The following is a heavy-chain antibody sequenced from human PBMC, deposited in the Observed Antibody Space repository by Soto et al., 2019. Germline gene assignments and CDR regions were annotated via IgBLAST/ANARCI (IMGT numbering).Heavy chain of an antibody. CDR1: VGSISSGDYY. CDR2: IYYSGST. V-gene: IGHV4-30-4*01. CDR3: AGGCSSPSCTP. D-gene: IGHD2-2*01. J-gene: IGHJ5*02. Sequence: SETLSLTCTVSVGSISSGDYYWSWIRQPPGKGLEWIGYIYYSGSTYYNPSLKSRVTISVDTSKNQFSLKLSSVTAAATAVYYCAGGCSSPSCTPWRQVTLVTGS.